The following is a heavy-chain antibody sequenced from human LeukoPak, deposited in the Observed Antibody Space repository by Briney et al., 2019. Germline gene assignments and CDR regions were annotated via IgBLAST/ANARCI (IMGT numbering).Heavy chain of an antibody. D-gene: IGHD2-8*01. CDR2: ISGSNGNT. J-gene: IGHJ5*02. Sequence: ASVKVSCKASGYSFTRYGISWVRQAPGQGLEWMGWISGSNGNTNYAQKFQGRVTMTTDTSTGTAYMELRSLRSDDTAVYYCARDSMVYAMGGNGNWFDPWGQGTLVTVSS. CDR3: ARDSMVYAMGGNGNWFDP. CDR1: GYSFTRYG. V-gene: IGHV1-18*01.